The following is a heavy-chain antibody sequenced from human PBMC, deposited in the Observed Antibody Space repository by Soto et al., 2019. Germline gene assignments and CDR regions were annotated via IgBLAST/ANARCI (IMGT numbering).Heavy chain of an antibody. Sequence: SETLSLTCTVSGYSISSGYYWGWIRQPPGKGLEWIGSIYHSGSTYYNPSLKSRVTISVDTPKNQFSLKMSSVTAADTAVYYCARYCSSTSCNWFDPWGQGTLVTVSS. J-gene: IGHJ5*02. CDR1: GYSISSGYY. CDR3: ARYCSSTSCNWFDP. CDR2: IYHSGST. V-gene: IGHV4-38-2*02. D-gene: IGHD2-2*01.